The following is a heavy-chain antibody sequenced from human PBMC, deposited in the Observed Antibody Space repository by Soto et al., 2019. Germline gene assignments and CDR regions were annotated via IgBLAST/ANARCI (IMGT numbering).Heavy chain of an antibody. CDR1: GGTFSSYT. Sequence: VASVKVACKASGGTFSSYTISWVRQAPGQGLEWMGRIIPILGIANYAQKFQGRVTITADKSTSTAYMELSSLRSEDTAVYYCASCGGSCHPRGYAFDIWGQGTMVTVSS. V-gene: IGHV1-69*02. CDR3: ASCGGSCHPRGYAFDI. CDR2: IIPILGIA. D-gene: IGHD2-15*01. J-gene: IGHJ3*02.